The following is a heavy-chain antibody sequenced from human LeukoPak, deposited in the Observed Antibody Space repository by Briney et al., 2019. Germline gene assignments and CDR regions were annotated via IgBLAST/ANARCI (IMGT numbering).Heavy chain of an antibody. CDR1: GFTFSSFG. CDR3: ARDLTGNYYTAY. J-gene: IGHJ4*02. D-gene: IGHD7-27*01. CDR2: IGYDGTNK. V-gene: IGHV3-30*02. Sequence: GGSLRLSCAASGFTFSSFGMHWVRQAPGEGLEWVAYIGYDGTNKYYADSVKGRFTISRDNSRNTVNLQMSSLRAADTALYYCARDLTGNYYTAYWGQGTLVTASS.